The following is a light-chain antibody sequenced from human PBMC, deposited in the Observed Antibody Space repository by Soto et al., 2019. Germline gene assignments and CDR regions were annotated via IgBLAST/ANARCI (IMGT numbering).Light chain of an antibody. CDR2: GNS. CDR3: QSYDSSLSGYV. V-gene: IGLV1-40*01. CDR1: SSNIGAGYD. Sequence: QSVLTQVRSVSRAPGQRVTITYTGSSSNIGAGYDVHWYQQRPGTAPKLLIYGNSNRPSGVPDRFSGSKSGTSASLAITGLQAEHEADYYCQSYDSSLSGYVFGTGTKVTVL. J-gene: IGLJ1*01.